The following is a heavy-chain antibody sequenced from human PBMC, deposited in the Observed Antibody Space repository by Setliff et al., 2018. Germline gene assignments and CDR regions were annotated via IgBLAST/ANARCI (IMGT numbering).Heavy chain of an antibody. V-gene: IGHV4-59*08. J-gene: IGHJ4*02. Sequence: KPSETLSLTCTVSGGSINSHSWSWIRQPPGKGLEWSVEINHSGSTNYNPSLKSRVTISVDTSKNQFSLRLRSVTATDTAVYYCVRHEVGTMKDYWGQGTLVTVSS. CDR2: INHSGST. CDR1: GGSINSHS. D-gene: IGHD5-12*01. CDR3: VRHEVGTMKDY.